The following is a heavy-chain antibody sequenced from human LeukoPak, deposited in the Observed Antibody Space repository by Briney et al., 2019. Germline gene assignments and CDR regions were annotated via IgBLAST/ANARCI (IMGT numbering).Heavy chain of an antibody. J-gene: IGHJ4*02. CDR3: ARRWVSSSWRDY. CDR2: IYYSGST. D-gene: IGHD6-13*01. Sequence: SSETLSLTCTVSGGSISSSSYYWGWIRQPPGKGLEWVGNIYYSGSTYYNPSLKIRVTISVDTSKNQFSLKLRSVTASDTAVYCCARRWVSSSWRDYWGQGTLVTVSS. CDR1: GGSISSSSYY. V-gene: IGHV4-39*01.